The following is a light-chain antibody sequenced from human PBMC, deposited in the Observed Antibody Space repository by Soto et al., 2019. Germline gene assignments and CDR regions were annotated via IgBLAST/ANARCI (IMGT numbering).Light chain of an antibody. J-gene: IGKJ4*01. CDR3: QQFGNYPLT. CDR2: GAS. V-gene: IGKV3-20*01. CDR1: QSVRKNF. Sequence: EIVLTQSPGTLSLSPGERATLSCRASQSVRKNFLAWYQQKPGQAPRFLIYGASSRATGIPDRFSGGGSGTDFTLTISRLEPEDFAVYYCQQFGNYPLTFGGGTKVEIK.